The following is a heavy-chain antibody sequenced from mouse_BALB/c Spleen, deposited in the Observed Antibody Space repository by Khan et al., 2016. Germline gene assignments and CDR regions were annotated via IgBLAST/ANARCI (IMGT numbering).Heavy chain of an antibody. CDR1: GYSITSDYA. CDR3: ARGDYSWFAY. D-gene: IGHD1-1*02. CDR2: ISYSGNT. Sequence: EVQLQESGPGLVKPSQSLSLTCTVTGYSITSDYAWNWIRQFPGNKLEWMGYISYSGNTHYIPSLKSRISITRDTSKNQFFLQLNSVTTEDIALYYCARGDYSWFAYWGQGTLVTVSA. V-gene: IGHV3-2*02. J-gene: IGHJ3*01.